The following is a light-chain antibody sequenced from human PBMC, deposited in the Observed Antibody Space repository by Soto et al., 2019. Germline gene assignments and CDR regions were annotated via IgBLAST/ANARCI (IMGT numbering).Light chain of an antibody. Sequence: DIQMTQSPSYVSASVGDRVTITCRASQVIGSWLAWYQQKPGQAPTLLIYAASSLHSGVPSSFSGSGSWTDFTLTISSLQTDDSATYYCQQANSFPWTFGQGTKVEIK. CDR2: AAS. CDR1: QVIGSW. V-gene: IGKV1-12*02. J-gene: IGKJ1*01. CDR3: QQANSFPWT.